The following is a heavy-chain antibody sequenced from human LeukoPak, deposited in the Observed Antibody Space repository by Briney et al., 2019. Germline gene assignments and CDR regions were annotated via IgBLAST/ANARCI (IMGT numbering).Heavy chain of an antibody. D-gene: IGHD6-13*01. CDR2: INHSGST. J-gene: IGHJ4*02. CDR3: ARVRSSSPDY. Sequence: SEALSLTFAVYGGSFSCYYWSWIRRPPGKGLEWIGGINHSGSTNYNPSLKSRVTISVDTSKNQFSLKLSSVTAADTAVYYCARVRSSSPDYWGQGTLVTVSS. CDR1: GGSFSCYY. V-gene: IGHV4-34*01.